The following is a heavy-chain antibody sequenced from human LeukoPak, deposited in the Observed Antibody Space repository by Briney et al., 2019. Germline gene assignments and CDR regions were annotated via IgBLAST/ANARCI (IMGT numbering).Heavy chain of an antibody. J-gene: IGHJ3*02. Sequence: GASVKVSCKASGYTFTGYYMHWVRQAPGQGLEWMGWINPNSGGTNYAQKFQGRVTITADESTSTAYMELSSLRSEDTAVYYCARGYCSSTSCYPADIWGQGTMVTVSS. CDR2: INPNSGGT. CDR3: ARGYCSSTSCYPADI. CDR1: GYTFTGYY. D-gene: IGHD2-2*01. V-gene: IGHV1-2*02.